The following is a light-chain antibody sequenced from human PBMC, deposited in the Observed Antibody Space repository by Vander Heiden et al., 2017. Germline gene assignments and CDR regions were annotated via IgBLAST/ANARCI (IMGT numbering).Light chain of an antibody. CDR3: SSYAGGNYVV. V-gene: IGLV2-8*01. Sequence: QSALTQPPSASGSPGPSVTISCTGTSGDVGGYNYVSWYQQPPGKAPNLMIYEVNERPSGVPYRFSGSKSGNTASLTVSGLQAEDEGDYYCSSYAGGNYVVFGGGTKLTVL. CDR2: EVN. CDR1: SGDVGGYNY. J-gene: IGLJ3*02.